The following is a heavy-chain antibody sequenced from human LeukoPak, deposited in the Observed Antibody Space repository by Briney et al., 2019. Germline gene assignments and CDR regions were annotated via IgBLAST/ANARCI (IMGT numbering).Heavy chain of an antibody. CDR3: AKDSDYYGSGNFFDY. J-gene: IGHJ4*02. V-gene: IGHV3-30*18. D-gene: IGHD3-10*01. CDR1: GFTFSSYG. Sequence: PGGSLRLSCAASGFTFSSYGMHWVRQAPGKGLEWVAVISYDGSNKYYADSVKGRFTISRDNSKNTLYLQMNSLRAEDTAVYYCAKDSDYYGSGNFFDYWGQGTLVTVSS. CDR2: ISYDGSNK.